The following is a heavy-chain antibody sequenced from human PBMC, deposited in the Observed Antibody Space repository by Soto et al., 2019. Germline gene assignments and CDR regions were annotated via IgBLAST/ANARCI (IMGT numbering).Heavy chain of an antibody. Sequence: SETLSLTCAVYGGSFSGYYWSWIRQPPGKGLEWIGEINHSGSTNYNPSLKSRVTISVDTSKNQFSLKLSSVTAADTAVYYCARARHYDYIWGSYRNPEYSQHWGQGTLVTVSS. CDR3: ARARHYDYIWGSYRNPEYSQH. CDR2: INHSGST. D-gene: IGHD3-16*02. J-gene: IGHJ1*01. V-gene: IGHV4-34*01. CDR1: GGSFSGYY.